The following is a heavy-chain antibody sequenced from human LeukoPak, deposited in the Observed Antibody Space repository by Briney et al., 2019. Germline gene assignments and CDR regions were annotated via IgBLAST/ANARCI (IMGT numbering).Heavy chain of an antibody. Sequence: GGSLRLSCAASGLTFSSYAMHWVRQAPGKGLEWVAVISYDGSNKYYADSVKGRFTISRDNSKNTLYLQMNSLRAEDTAVYYCARDLWGDGNDSWGQGTLVTVSS. V-gene: IGHV3-30*04. CDR1: GLTFSSYA. D-gene: IGHD3-16*01. J-gene: IGHJ4*02. CDR3: ARDLWGDGNDS. CDR2: ISYDGSNK.